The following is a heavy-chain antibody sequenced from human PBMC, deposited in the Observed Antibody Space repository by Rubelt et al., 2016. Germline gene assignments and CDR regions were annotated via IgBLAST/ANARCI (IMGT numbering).Heavy chain of an antibody. Sequence: EVQLLESGGGLVQPGGSLRLSCAASGFTFSTYAMSWVRQAPGKGLEWVSVISGGGGSTYYADSVKGRFTISRDNSKKMLYLQMNSLRAEDTAIYYCAKVRDSGDYKRLPGKYYFDYWGQGTLVTVSS. J-gene: IGHJ4*02. V-gene: IGHV3-23*01. CDR3: AKVRDSGDYKRLPGKYYFDY. CDR1: GFTFSTYA. CDR2: ISGGGGST. D-gene: IGHD4-17*01.